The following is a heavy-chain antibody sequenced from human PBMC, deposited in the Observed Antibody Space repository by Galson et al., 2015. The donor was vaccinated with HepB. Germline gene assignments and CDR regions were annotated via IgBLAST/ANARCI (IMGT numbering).Heavy chain of an antibody. CDR3: ARGGGGFTIFGVVKKEYYYGMDV. CDR2: ISSSSSYT. V-gene: IGHV3-11*06. CDR1: GFTFSDYY. J-gene: IGHJ6*02. Sequence: SLRLSCAASGFTFSDYYMSWIRQAPGKGLEWVSYISSSSSYTNYADSVKGRFTISRDNAKNSLYLQMNSLRAEDTAVYYCARGGGGFTIFGVVKKEYYYGMDVWGQGTTVTVSS. D-gene: IGHD3-3*01.